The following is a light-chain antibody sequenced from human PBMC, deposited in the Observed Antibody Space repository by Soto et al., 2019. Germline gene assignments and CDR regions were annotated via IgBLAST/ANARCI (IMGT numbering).Light chain of an antibody. J-gene: IGLJ2*01. V-gene: IGLV1-44*01. CDR1: SSNIGSKT. CDR2: SNN. Sequence: QSVLTQPPSASGTPGQRVTISCSGSSSNIGSKTVNWYQQLPGTAPKLLIYSNNQRPSGVPDRFSGSKSGTSASLAISGLQSEDEADYYCAAWDYSLNGVVFGGGTKRTVL. CDR3: AAWDYSLNGVV.